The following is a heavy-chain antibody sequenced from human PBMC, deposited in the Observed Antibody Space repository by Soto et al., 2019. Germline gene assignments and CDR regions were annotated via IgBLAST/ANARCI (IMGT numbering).Heavy chain of an antibody. V-gene: IGHV4-59*01. D-gene: IGHD5-12*01. Sequence: QVQLQESGPGLMKPSETLSLTCSVSGGSISSYYWSWIRQPPGKGLEWIAYIYYNGGTKYNPSLEGRVTISLDSSKNQFSLNLNSVSAADTAVYYCARSGGYDYAFDFWGPGTMVTVSS. CDR3: ARSGGYDYAFDF. J-gene: IGHJ3*01. CDR2: IYYNGGT. CDR1: GGSISSYY.